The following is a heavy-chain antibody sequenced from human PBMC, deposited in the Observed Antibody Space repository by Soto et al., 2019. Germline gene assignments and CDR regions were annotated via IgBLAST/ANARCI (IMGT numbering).Heavy chain of an antibody. D-gene: IGHD5-12*01. Sequence: EVQLVESGGGWVQPGGSLRLSCAASGFTFSNYSMNWVRQAPGKGLEWVSYISSSSNTIYYADSVKGRFTISRDNAKNSLYLQMNSLRAEDTAVYYCARADSGYAHGYYYYGMDVWGQGTTVTVSS. CDR2: ISSSSNTI. V-gene: IGHV3-48*01. J-gene: IGHJ6*02. CDR1: GFTFSNYS. CDR3: ARADSGYAHGYYYYGMDV.